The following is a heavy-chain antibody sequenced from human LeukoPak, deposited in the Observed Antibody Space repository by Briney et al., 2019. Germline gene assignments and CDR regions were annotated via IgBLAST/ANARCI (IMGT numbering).Heavy chain of an antibody. CDR2: INHSGST. D-gene: IGHD2-2*01. J-gene: IGHJ6*03. V-gene: IGHV4-34*01. Sequence: GSLRLSCAASGFTFSSYAMSWVRQPPGKGLEWIGEINHSGSTNYNPSLKSRVTISVDTSKNQFSLKLSSVTAADTAVYYCARTSYYYYYMDVWGKGTTVTISS. CDR1: GFTFSSYA. CDR3: ARTSYYYYYMDV.